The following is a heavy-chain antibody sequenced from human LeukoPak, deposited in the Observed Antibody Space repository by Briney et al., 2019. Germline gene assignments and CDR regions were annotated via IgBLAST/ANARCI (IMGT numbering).Heavy chain of an antibody. CDR1: GFTFRTHD. CDR3: ARLTTTVTTPFDY. V-gene: IGHV3-30*03. D-gene: IGHD4-17*01. CDR2: ISHDGGNK. J-gene: IGHJ4*02. Sequence: GGSLRLSCEASGFTFRTHDMHWVRQTPGKGLEWVAVISHDGGNKYYADSVKGRFTISRDNSKNTVYLQTNSLRAEDTAVYYCARLTTTVTTPFDYWGQGTLVTVSS.